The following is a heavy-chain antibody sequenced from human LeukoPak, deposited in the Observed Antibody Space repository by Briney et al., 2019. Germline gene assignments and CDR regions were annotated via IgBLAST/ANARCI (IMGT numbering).Heavy chain of an antibody. J-gene: IGHJ4*02. CDR1: GFTFSSYA. D-gene: IGHD2-15*01. V-gene: IGHV3-23*01. Sequence: SGGSLRLSCAASGFTFSSYAMSWVRQAPGKGLEWVSAISGSGGSTYYADSVKGRFTISRDNSKNTLYLQMNSLRAEDTAVYYCARELRRRVVAATLGYWGQGTLVTVSS. CDR3: ARELRRRVVAATLGY. CDR2: ISGSGGST.